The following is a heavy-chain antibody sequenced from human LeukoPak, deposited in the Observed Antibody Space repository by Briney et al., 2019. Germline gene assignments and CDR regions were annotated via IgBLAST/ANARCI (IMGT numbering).Heavy chain of an antibody. Sequence: GGSLRLSCAASGFTFSSYWMSWVRQAPGKGLEWVANIKQDGSEKYYVDSVRGRFTISRDNAKNSLYLQMHSLTAEDTALYYCARYCTFRACSGTKYDSWGPGTLSPSP. CDR2: IKQDGSEK. J-gene: IGHJ4*02. CDR1: GFTFSSYW. CDR3: ARYCTFRACSGTKYDS. V-gene: IGHV3-7*03. D-gene: IGHD1-1*01.